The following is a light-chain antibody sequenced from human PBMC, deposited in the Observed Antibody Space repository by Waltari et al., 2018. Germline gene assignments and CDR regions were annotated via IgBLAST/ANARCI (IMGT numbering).Light chain of an antibody. V-gene: IGKV1-5*03. J-gene: IGKJ4*01. CDR1: QTISSW. CDR2: KAS. CDR3: KQYSINPLT. Sequence: DIQMTQSPSTLSASVGDRVTITCRASQTISSWLAWYQQKPGKAPKLLIYKASSLESWVPLRFSGSGFGTEFTLTISSLQPDDFATYYCKQYSINPLTFGGGTKVESK.